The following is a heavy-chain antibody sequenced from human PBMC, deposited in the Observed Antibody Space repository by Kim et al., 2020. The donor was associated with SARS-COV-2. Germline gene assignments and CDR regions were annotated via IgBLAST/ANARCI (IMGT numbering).Heavy chain of an antibody. J-gene: IGHJ4*02. Sequence: GGSLRLSCAASGFAFSAHAMTWVRQVPGKGLEWVSGISASGGGTYSVDSVKGRFSISRDNSKNTVYMQMNSLRADDTAVYYCTPNSYGDPSDYWGQGTLVTVSS. D-gene: IGHD4-17*01. CDR1: GFAFSAHA. CDR3: TPNSYGDPSDY. CDR2: ISASGGGT. V-gene: IGHV3-23*01.